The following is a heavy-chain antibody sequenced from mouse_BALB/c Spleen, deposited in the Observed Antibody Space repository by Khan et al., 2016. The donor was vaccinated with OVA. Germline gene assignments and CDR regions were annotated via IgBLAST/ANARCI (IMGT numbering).Heavy chain of an antibody. CDR3: TRGYLPLFAY. D-gene: IGHD2-3*01. CDR2: IDPETGGT. Sequence: QVQLQQSGAELVRPGASVTLSCKASGYTFTDYEMHWVKQTPVHGLEWIGAIDPETGGTAYNQKFKGKATLTADKSSSKAYMELRSLPSEDSAVYYCTRGYLPLFAYWGQGTLVTVSA. V-gene: IGHV1-15*01. J-gene: IGHJ3*01. CDR1: GYTFTDYE.